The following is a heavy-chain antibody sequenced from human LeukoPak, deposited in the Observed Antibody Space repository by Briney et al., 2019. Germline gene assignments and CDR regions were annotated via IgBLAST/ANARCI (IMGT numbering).Heavy chain of an antibody. CDR3: AREGDYGDYSCLDP. CDR1: GGTFSSYA. J-gene: IGHJ5*02. CDR2: IIPILGIA. V-gene: IGHV1-69*04. D-gene: IGHD4-17*01. Sequence: SVKVSCKASGGTFSSYAISWVRQAPGQGLEWMGRIIPILGIANYAQKFQGRVTITADKSTSTAYMELSSLRSEDTAVYYCAREGDYGDYSCLDPWGQGTLVTVSS.